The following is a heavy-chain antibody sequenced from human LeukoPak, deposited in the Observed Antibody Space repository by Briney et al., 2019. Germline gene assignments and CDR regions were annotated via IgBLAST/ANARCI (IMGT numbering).Heavy chain of an antibody. Sequence: SETLSLTCTVSGGSIISSSYYWGWIRQPPGKGLEWIGRIHYSGSTNYNPSLKSRVTISVDTSKNQFSLKLSSVTAADTAVYYCARYYVDMGYYMDVWGKGTTVTVSS. D-gene: IGHD5-12*01. CDR3: ARYYVDMGYYMDV. J-gene: IGHJ6*03. CDR2: IHYSGST. V-gene: IGHV4-39*07. CDR1: GGSIISSSYY.